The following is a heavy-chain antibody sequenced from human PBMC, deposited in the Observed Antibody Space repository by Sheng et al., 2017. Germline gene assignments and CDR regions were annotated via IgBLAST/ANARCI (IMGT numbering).Heavy chain of an antibody. D-gene: IGHD3-10*01. CDR2: IVPFVGVT. CDR3: APQGFRGVVFDP. J-gene: IGHJ5*02. V-gene: IGHV1-69*04. Sequence: QVQLVQSGAEVKKPGSSVKVSCKASGATISKYAISWVRQAPERGLEWMGGIVPFVGVTNYAQNFKGRVTITADISTNTAYMDLSRLTSDDTAVYYCAPQGFRGVVFDPWGQGTLVTVSS. CDR1: GATISKYA.